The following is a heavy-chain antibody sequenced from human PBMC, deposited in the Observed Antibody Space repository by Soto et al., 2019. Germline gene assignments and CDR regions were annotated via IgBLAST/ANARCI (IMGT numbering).Heavy chain of an antibody. D-gene: IGHD2-15*01. CDR1: GYTFSDYY. Sequence: QVQLVQSGAEVKEPGASMKVSCKASGYTFSDYYMHWVRQAPGQGLECMGWISPNNGATNYAQKFQDRVSMTREASITTAYMALSRLRSDDTAVYYCARGGEFCSTGSCNSSLGDAFDVWGQGTTVTVSS. V-gene: IGHV1-2*02. CDR3: ARGGEFCSTGSCNSSLGDAFDV. CDR2: ISPNNGAT. J-gene: IGHJ3*01.